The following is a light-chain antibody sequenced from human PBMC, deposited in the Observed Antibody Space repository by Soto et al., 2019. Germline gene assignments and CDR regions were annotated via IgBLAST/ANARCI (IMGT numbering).Light chain of an antibody. CDR2: LGS. Sequence: DLVMTQSPLSLPVTAGEPASISCRSSQSLLHSNGYNYLDWYLQKPGQSPQLLIYLGSNRASGVPDRFSGSGSGTDFTLKISRVEAEDVGVYYCMQALQTPFTFGGGTKVEIK. CDR3: MQALQTPFT. CDR1: QSLLHSNGYNY. V-gene: IGKV2-28*01. J-gene: IGKJ4*01.